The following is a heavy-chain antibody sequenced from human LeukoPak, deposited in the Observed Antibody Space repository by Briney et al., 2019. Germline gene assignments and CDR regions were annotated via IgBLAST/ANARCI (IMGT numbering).Heavy chain of an antibody. J-gene: IGHJ4*02. V-gene: IGHV4-59*11. CDR3: ARVPTIYGVDMYYFDY. Sequence: SSETLSLTCSVSGDSMRGHYWTWIRQPPGKGLEWIGYIYSSGCTNYKLSLKTRVTISEDTSKNQFSLRLASVTTADTAVYYCARVPTIYGVDMYYFDYWGQGTLVTVSS. D-gene: IGHD3-3*01. CDR2: IYSSGCT. CDR1: GDSMRGHY.